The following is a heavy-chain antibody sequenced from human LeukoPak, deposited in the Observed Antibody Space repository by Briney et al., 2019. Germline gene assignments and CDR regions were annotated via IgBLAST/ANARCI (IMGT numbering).Heavy chain of an antibody. CDR3: ARVSPLYYYDSSGHSRAFDY. CDR1: GFTVSSNY. V-gene: IGHV3-66*01. D-gene: IGHD3-22*01. CDR2: IYSGGST. Sequence: GGSLRLSCAASGFTVSSNYMSWVRQAPGNGLEWVSVIYSGGSTYYADSVKGRFTISRDNSKNTLYLQMNSLRAEDTAVYYCARVSPLYYYDSSGHSRAFDYWGQGTLVTVSS. J-gene: IGHJ4*02.